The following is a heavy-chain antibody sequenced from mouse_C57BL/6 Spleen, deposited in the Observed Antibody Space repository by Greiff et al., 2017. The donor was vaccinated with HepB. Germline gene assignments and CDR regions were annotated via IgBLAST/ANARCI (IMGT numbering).Heavy chain of an antibody. J-gene: IGHJ4*01. V-gene: IGHV1-82*01. D-gene: IGHD2-2*01. CDR3: AKLGWLRNYYAKDC. Sequence: QVQLQQSGPELVKPGASVKISCKASGYAFSSSWMNWVKQRPGQGLEWIGRIYPGDGDTNSNAKFKSKATLTVDKSSSTAYMQLSSLTSEDSAVYYGAKLGWLRNYYAKDCWGQGTSVTVAS. CDR1: GYAFSSSW. CDR2: IYPGDGDT.